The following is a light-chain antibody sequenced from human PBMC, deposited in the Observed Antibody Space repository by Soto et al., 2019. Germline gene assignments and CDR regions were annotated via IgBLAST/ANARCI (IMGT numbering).Light chain of an antibody. V-gene: IGKV3-20*01. Sequence: TQSPSSLSASVGDRVSITCRASQTISKYLNWYQQKPGQAPSLLIYGASNRATGIPDRFSGGGSGTDFTLTISRLEPEDFAVYYCQQYGKSAMFTFGQGTKLEIK. CDR2: GAS. CDR3: QQYGKSAMFT. CDR1: QTISKY. J-gene: IGKJ2*01.